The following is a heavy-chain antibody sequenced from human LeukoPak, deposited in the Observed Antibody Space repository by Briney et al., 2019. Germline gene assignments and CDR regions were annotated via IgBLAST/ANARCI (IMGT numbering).Heavy chain of an antibody. D-gene: IGHD1-1*01. CDR3: AREQLEPTSSYAFDI. CDR2: IKSDGSST. J-gene: IGHJ3*02. CDR1: GFTFSSYW. Sequence: GGSLRLSCAASGFTFSSYWMHWVRQAPGKGLVWVSGIKSDGSSTSYADSVKGRFTVSRDNAKNTLYLQMNSLRAEDTAVYYCAREQLEPTSSYAFDIWGQGTMVTVSS. V-gene: IGHV3-74*01.